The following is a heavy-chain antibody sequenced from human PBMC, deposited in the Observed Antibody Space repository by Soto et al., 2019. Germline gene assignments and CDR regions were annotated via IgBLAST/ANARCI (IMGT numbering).Heavy chain of an antibody. D-gene: IGHD6-6*01. CDR3: ARSMYSTSAQLYSCMDG. V-gene: IGHV4-38-2*01. J-gene: IGHJ6*02. CDR1: GYYSRSGYF. Sequence: SETLSLTCAVSGYYSRSGYFWGWIPEPPGKGLEWIGSMYHSGITYYNLSLKSRVTISVDTSKNQLSLKLSSATAADTAVYYCARSMYSTSAQLYSCMDGWGQGTTVTV. CDR2: MYHSGIT.